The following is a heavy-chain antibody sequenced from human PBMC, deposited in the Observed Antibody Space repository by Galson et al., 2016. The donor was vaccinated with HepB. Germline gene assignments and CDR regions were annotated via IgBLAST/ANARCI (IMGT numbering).Heavy chain of an antibody. Sequence: ETLSLTCAVSGGSVGSSNWWNWVRQPPGKGLEWIGEMYHSGNTKYNPSLKSRVTMSVDKSKKQFSLKLSSVTAADTAVYFCARRFENYYDTSGYSGPTNAFDIWGQGTMVTVAS. CDR1: GGSVGSSNW. CDR2: MYHSGNT. V-gene: IGHV4-4*01. D-gene: IGHD3-22*01. CDR3: ARRFENYYDTSGYSGPTNAFDI. J-gene: IGHJ3*02.